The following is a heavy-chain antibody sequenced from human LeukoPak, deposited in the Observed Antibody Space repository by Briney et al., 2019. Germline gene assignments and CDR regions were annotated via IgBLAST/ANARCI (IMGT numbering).Heavy chain of an antibody. D-gene: IGHD1-7*01. J-gene: IGHJ5*02. V-gene: IGHV1-24*01. CDR3: ATDFPAGLELRWKFA. Sequence: ASLKVSCKVSGYTLTELSIHWVRQAPGKGLEWMGGFDPEDGETIYAQKFQGRVTMTEDTSTDTAYMELSSLRYEDTAVYYCATDFPAGLELRWKFAWGQGTLVTVSS. CDR2: FDPEDGET. CDR1: GYTLTELS.